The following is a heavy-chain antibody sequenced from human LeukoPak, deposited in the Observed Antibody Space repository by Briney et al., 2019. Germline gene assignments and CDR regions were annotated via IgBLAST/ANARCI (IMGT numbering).Heavy chain of an antibody. CDR3: ARSPLGQQLGFRDAFDI. D-gene: IGHD6-13*01. CDR2: IIPIFGTA. Sequence: SVKVSCKASGGTFSSYAISWVRQAPGQGLEWMGRIIPIFGTANYAQKFQGRVTITTDESTSTAYMELSSLRSEDTAVYYCARSPLGQQLGFRDAFDIWGQGTMATVSS. CDR1: GGTFSSYA. J-gene: IGHJ3*02. V-gene: IGHV1-69*05.